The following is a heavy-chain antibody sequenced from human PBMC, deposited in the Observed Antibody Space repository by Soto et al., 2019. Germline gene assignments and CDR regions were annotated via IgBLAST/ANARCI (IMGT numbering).Heavy chain of an antibody. CDR2: IRGFSPYT. V-gene: IGHV3-21*01. J-gene: IGHJ6*02. CDR1: GFTFRTYT. Sequence: GGSLRLSCISSGFTFRTYTMNWVRQAPGKGLEWVSGIRGFSPYTFYAESVRGRFTISRDNAKNSLFLQMDSLRAEDTAEYYCARDRGYDAHDYYYNAMDVWGQGTTVTVSS. D-gene: IGHD3-10*01. CDR3: ARDRGYDAHDYYYNAMDV.